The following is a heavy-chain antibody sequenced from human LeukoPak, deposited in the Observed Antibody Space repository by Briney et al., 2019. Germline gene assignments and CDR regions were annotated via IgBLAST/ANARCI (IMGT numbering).Heavy chain of an antibody. CDR1: GFTFSDAW. J-gene: IGHJ4*02. CDR2: IKSKTDGGAT. D-gene: IGHD1-26*01. Sequence: GGSLRLSCAASGFTFSDAWMSWVRQAPGKGLEWVGRIKSKTDGGATDYAAPVKGRFTISRDDSKNTLYLQMNSLKTEDTAVYYCTTRGGSFSIFDYWGQGTLVTVSS. CDR3: TTRGGSFSIFDY. V-gene: IGHV3-15*01.